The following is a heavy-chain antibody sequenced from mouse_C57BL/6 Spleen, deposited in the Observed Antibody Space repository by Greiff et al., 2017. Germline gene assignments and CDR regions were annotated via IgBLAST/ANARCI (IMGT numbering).Heavy chain of an antibody. J-gene: IGHJ4*01. V-gene: IGHV2-3*01. CDR1: GFSLTSIG. D-gene: IGHD2-14*01. Sequence: RLRGSELGRVAPSQSRSSTSTFPGFSLTSIGVSGVRKPPGKGLEWLGVIWGDGSTNYHSALISRLSISKDNSKSQVFLKLNSLQTDDTATYYCAKGGIPYAMDYWGQGTSVTVSS. CDR2: IWGDGST. CDR3: AKGGIPYAMDY.